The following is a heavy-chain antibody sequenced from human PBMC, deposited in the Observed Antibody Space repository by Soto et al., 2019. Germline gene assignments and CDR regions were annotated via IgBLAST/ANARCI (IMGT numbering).Heavy chain of an antibody. Sequence: GGSLRLSCSAPGFTFSSFTMTWVRQAPGKGLEWVSSISTDNSYIYYADSVMGRFTISRDNAMNSVYLQMNTLRADDTAVYYCARVDRRGVALAGMGIDSWGQGTLVTVSS. CDR3: ARVDRRGVALAGMGIDS. V-gene: IGHV3-21*01. CDR2: ISTDNSYI. CDR1: GFTFSSFT. D-gene: IGHD6-19*01. J-gene: IGHJ4*02.